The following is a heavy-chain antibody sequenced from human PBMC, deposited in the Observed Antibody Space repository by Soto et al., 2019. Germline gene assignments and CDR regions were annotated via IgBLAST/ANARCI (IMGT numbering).Heavy chain of an antibody. J-gene: IGHJ6*02. CDR3: AREGGSGGSCYRDYYYGMDV. V-gene: IGHV1-46*01. D-gene: IGHD2-15*01. CDR2: INPSGGST. CDR1: GYTFTSYY. Sequence: QVQLVQSGAEVKKPGASVKVSCKASGYTFTSYYMHWVRQAPGQGLEWMGIINPSGGSTSYAQKFQGRVTMTRDTSTSTVYMELSSLRSEDTAVYYCAREGGSGGSCYRDYYYGMDVWGQGTTVTVSS.